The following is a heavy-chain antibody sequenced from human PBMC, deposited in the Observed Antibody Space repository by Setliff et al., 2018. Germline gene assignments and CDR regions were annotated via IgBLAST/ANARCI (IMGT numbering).Heavy chain of an antibody. Sequence: SETLSLTCTVSGGSISSYYWSWIRQPAGKGLEWIGRIYTSGSTNYNPSLKSRVTMSVDTSKNQFSLKLNSVTAADTAVYYCAREQWLDPPGYYYMDVWAKGTTVTVSS. D-gene: IGHD6-19*01. CDR3: AREQWLDPPGYYYMDV. CDR2: IYTSGST. V-gene: IGHV4-4*07. J-gene: IGHJ6*03. CDR1: GGSISSYY.